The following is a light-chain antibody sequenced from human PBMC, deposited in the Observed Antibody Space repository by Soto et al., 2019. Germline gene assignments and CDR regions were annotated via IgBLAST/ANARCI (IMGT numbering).Light chain of an antibody. Sequence: EIVLTHSQATLPLSPGEKAPLSCRASPRVSSYLAWYQQKAGQAPRLLIYDASNRATGIPARFSGSGSGTDFTLTISSLEPEDFEVYYCQQRSNWPWTFGQGTKVEIK. V-gene: IGKV3-11*01. CDR2: DAS. J-gene: IGKJ1*01. CDR3: QQRSNWPWT. CDR1: PRVSSY.